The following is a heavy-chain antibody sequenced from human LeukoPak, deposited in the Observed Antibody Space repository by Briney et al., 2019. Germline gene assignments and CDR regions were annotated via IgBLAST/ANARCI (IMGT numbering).Heavy chain of an antibody. J-gene: IGHJ4*02. D-gene: IGHD2-21*02. CDR3: ATPAAYCGGDCYAYFDY. CDR2: IIPIFGTA. V-gene: IGHV1-69*05. CDR1: GGTFSSYA. Sequence: SVKVSCKASGGTFSSYAISWVRQAPGQGLEWMGRIIPIFGTANYAQKFQGRVTITTEESTRTAYMELSSLRSEDTAVYYCATPAAYCGGDCYAYFDYWGQGTLVTVSS.